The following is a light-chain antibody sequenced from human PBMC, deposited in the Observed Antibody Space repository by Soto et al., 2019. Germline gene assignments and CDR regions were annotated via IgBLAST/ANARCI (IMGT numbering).Light chain of an antibody. CDR1: QSVSSY. J-gene: IGKJ2*01. CDR2: DAS. V-gene: IGKV3-11*01. Sequence: EIVLTQSPATLSLSPGERATLSCRASQSVSSYLAWYQPKPGQAPRLLIYDASNRATGIPARFSGSGSGTDFTLTISSLEPEDFAVYYCQQRSNWPPEYTFGQGTKLEIK. CDR3: QQRSNWPPEYT.